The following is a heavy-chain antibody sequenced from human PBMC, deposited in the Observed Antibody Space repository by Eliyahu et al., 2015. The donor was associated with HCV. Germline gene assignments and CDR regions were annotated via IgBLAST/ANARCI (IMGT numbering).Heavy chain of an antibody. J-gene: IGHJ6*03. Sequence: EVQLVESGGGLVKPGGSLRLSCAASRFTFSDAWXTXVRPXPGKGLEWVXXMKSKTDGGTTDYAAPVKGRFTISRDDSKNTLYLQMNRLKTEDTAVYYCTTAYSSSSSHYYYYYYVDVWGKGTTVTVSS. D-gene: IGHD6-6*01. CDR2: MKSKTDGGTT. V-gene: IGHV3-15*01. CDR1: RFTFSDAW. CDR3: TTAYSSSSSHYYYYYYVDV.